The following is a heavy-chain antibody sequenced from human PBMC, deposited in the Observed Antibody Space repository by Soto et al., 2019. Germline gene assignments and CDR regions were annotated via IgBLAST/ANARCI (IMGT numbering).Heavy chain of an antibody. CDR3: VRDAPSQQSIFDR. J-gene: IGHJ4*02. CDR1: GGTFSSYA. V-gene: IGHV1-69*13. CDR2: IIPIFGTA. Sequence: SVKVSCKASGGTFSSYAISWVRQAPGQGLEWMGGIIPIFGTANYAQKFQGRVTITADESTSTAYMELSSLRSEDTAVYYCVRDAPSQQSIFDRWGQGTLVTVSS. D-gene: IGHD6-13*01.